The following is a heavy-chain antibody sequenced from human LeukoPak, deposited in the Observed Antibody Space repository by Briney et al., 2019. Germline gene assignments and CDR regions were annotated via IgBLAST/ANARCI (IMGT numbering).Heavy chain of an antibody. J-gene: IGHJ4*02. CDR2: ISGSGGST. D-gene: IGHD3-22*01. CDR3: AKAGDSINMIVVVIGYSDY. CDR1: GFTFSSYA. Sequence: PGGSLRLSCAASGFTFSSYAISWVRQAPGKGLEWVSAISGSGGSTYYADSVKGRFTISRDNSKNTLYLQMNSLRAEDTAVYYSAKAGDSINMIVVVIGYSDYWGQGTLVTVSS. V-gene: IGHV3-23*01.